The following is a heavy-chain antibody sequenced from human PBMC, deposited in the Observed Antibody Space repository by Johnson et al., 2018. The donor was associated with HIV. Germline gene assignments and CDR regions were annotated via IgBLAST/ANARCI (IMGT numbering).Heavy chain of an antibody. D-gene: IGHD3-3*01. J-gene: IGHJ3*01. Sequence: VQLVESGGGLVQPGGSLKLSCAASGFTFSGSAIHWVRQASGKGLEWVGRIRSKGYNYATAYAASVKGRFTISRDNSKNTLYLQMNTLRAEDTAVYYCAKSEGVYYNFWSGTTGAFDLWGQGTMVTVSS. V-gene: IGHV3-73*01. CDR1: GFTFSGSA. CDR3: AKSEGVYYNFWSGTTGAFDL. CDR2: IRSKGYNYAT.